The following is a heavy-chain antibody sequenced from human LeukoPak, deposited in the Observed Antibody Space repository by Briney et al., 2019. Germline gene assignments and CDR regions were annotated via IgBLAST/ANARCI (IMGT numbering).Heavy chain of an antibody. V-gene: IGHV3-30*03. Sequence: GGSLRLSCAASGFTFSSYGMNWVRQAPGKGLEWVAVISYDGSNKYYADSVKGRFTISRDNSKNTLYLQMNSLRAEDTAVYYCARGGSYYDSSGFDYWGQGTLVTVSS. CDR2: ISYDGSNK. CDR3: ARGGSYYDSSGFDY. J-gene: IGHJ4*02. D-gene: IGHD3-22*01. CDR1: GFTFSSYG.